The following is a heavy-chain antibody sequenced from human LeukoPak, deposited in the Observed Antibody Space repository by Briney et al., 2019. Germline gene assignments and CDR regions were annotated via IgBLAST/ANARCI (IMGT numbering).Heavy chain of an antibody. D-gene: IGHD2-15*01. Sequence: PSETLSLTCAVYGGSFSGYYWSWIRQPPGKGLEWIGEINHSGSTNYNPSLKSRVTISVDTSKNQFSLKLSSVTAADTAVYYCARDRYCSGGSCYGYGMDVWGQGTTVTVSS. CDR2: INHSGST. J-gene: IGHJ6*02. CDR1: GGSFSGYY. V-gene: IGHV4-34*01. CDR3: ARDRYCSGGSCYGYGMDV.